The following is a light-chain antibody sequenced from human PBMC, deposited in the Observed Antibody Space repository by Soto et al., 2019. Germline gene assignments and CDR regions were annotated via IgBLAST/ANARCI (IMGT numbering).Light chain of an antibody. V-gene: IGKV3-11*01. CDR1: QSVSSY. J-gene: IGKJ3*01. Sequence: EIVLTQSPATLSLSPGERATLCCRASQSVSSYRAWYQQKPGQAPRLFMYEAANRATGVPARFSGGGSGTDFTLTISSLEPEDFAVYYCQQRSNWPPTFGPGTKGDI. CDR2: EAA. CDR3: QQRSNWPPT.